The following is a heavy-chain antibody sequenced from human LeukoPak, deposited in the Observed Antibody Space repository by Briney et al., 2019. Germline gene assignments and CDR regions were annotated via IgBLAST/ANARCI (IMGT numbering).Heavy chain of an antibody. D-gene: IGHD2-8*01. CDR3: ARRVMMSGTGVPDTWLDP. CDR2: IYTSGST. J-gene: IGHJ5*02. V-gene: IGHV4-4*07. CDR1: GGSIRNYF. Sequence: SETLSLTCSVSGGSIRNYFWSWIRQPAGKGLEWIGRIYTSGSTDYNPSLQSRVTISIDTSKNQFSLNLRSVTAADTAVYFCARRVMMSGTGVPDTWLDPWGQGILVTVS.